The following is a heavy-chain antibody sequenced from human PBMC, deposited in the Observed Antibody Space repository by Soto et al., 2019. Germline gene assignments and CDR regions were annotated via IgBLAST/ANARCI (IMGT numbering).Heavy chain of an antibody. CDR2: INHSGST. D-gene: IGHD3-3*01. J-gene: IGHJ5*02. CDR1: GGSFSGYY. CDR3: ARNRQYYDFWSGYYERGWFDP. Sequence: QVQLQQWGAGLLKPSETLSLTCAVYGGSFSGYYWSWIRQPPGKGLEWIGEINHSGSTNYNPSLKRRVTLSVDTSKNQFSLKLSSVTAADTAVYYCARNRQYYDFWSGYYERGWFDPWGQGTLVTVSS. V-gene: IGHV4-34*01.